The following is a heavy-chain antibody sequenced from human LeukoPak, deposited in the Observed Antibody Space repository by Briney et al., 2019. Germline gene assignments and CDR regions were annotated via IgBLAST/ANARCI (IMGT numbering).Heavy chain of an antibody. Sequence: GEALKISFKGSGYRFTNYWIGWVRPMPGKGLGWLGIIYPGDSDTRYSPSFQGQVTISADKSISTAYLQWSSLKASDTAMYYCARHGVGDTRGGFDYWGQGTLVTVSS. V-gene: IGHV5-51*01. CDR2: IYPGDSDT. D-gene: IGHD1-26*01. CDR3: ARHGVGDTRGGFDY. J-gene: IGHJ4*02. CDR1: GYRFTNYW.